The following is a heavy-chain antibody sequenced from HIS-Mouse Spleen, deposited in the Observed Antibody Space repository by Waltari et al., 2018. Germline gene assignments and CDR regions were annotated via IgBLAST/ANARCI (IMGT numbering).Heavy chain of an antibody. V-gene: IGHV4-59*08. D-gene: IGHD2-15*01. CDR3: ARGGLLAATYYFDY. Sequence: QVQLQESGPGLVKPSETLSLTCTVSGGSISSYYWSWIRQPPGKGLEWIGYIYYSGSTNYHPSLKSRVTISVDTSKNQFSLKLSSVTAADTAVYYCARGGLLAATYYFDYWGQGTLVTVSS. J-gene: IGHJ4*02. CDR2: IYYSGST. CDR1: GGSISSYY.